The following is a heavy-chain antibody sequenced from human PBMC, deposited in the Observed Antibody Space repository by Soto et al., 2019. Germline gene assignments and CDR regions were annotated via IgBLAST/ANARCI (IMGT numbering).Heavy chain of an antibody. V-gene: IGHV3-23*01. CDR2: ISGRSDTT. D-gene: IGHD1-1*01. Sequence: EEQLLESGGELVQPGGPWRFSGEGWGLTFGHYAITGVRQAPGKGLKGISAISGRSDTTYYADAVKARFTISRDNSKNTLYLQMNSLRVEDTAVYYCAKALDGIDDSFYAMGVWGQGTTVTVSS. J-gene: IGHJ6*02. CDR3: AKALDGIDDSFYAMGV. CDR1: GLTFGHYA.